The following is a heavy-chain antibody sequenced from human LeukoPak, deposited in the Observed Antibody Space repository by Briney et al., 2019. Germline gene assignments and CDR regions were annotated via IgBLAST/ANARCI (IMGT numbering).Heavy chain of an antibody. D-gene: IGHD3-9*01. CDR1: GGSFSGYY. V-gene: IGHV4-59*10. CDR3: ASHTFKLRYFAH. CDR2: IYTSGST. J-gene: IGHJ4*02. Sequence: PSETLSLTCAVYGGSFSGYYWSWIRQPAGKGLEWIGRIYTSGSTNYNPSLKSRVTMSVDTSKNQFSLKLSSVTAADTAVYYCASHTFKLRYFAHWGQGTLVTVSS.